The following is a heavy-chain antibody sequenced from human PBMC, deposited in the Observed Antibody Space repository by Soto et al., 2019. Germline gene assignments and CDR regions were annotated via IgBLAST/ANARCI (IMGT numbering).Heavy chain of an antibody. CDR1: GFTFSSYA. CDR2: ISGSGGTT. Sequence: EVQLLESGGGLVPPGGSLRLSCAASGFTFSSYAMSWVRQAPGKGLEWVSVISGSGGTTYYADSVQGRFTISRDNSKNTLFLKINSLRAEDTAVYCCARDDDDSLPYYFDYWGQGTLVTVSS. V-gene: IGHV3-23*01. J-gene: IGHJ4*02. CDR3: ARDDDDSLPYYFDY. D-gene: IGHD2-15*01.